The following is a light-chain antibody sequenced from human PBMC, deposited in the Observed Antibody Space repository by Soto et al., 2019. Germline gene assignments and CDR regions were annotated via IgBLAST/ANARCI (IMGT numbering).Light chain of an antibody. CDR3: LQALQTSFT. CDR2: LAS. J-gene: IGKJ3*01. Sequence: DIVMTQSPLSLSVTPGEAASISCRCSQSLLHRNGNNYLEWYLQKPGQSPQLLISLASKRASGVPDRFSGSGSGTDFTLHISRVEAEDVGVYYCLQALQTSFTFGPGTKVDL. CDR1: QSLLHRNGNNY. V-gene: IGKV2-28*01.